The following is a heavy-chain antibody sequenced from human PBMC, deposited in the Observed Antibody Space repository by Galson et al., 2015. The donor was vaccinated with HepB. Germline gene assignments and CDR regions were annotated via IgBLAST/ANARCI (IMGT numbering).Heavy chain of an antibody. D-gene: IGHD3-22*01. Sequence: CAISGDSVSSNTAAWNWIRQSPSRGLEWLGRTYYRSKWSNDYAVSMKGRVTINPDTSKNQFSLQMNSVTPEDTAIYYCARVNYYDSSGYPQLYANEAFDIWGQGTMVTVSS. CDR2: TYYRSKWSN. J-gene: IGHJ3*02. CDR3: ARVNYYDSSGYPQLYANEAFDI. CDR1: GDSVSSNTAA. V-gene: IGHV6-1*01.